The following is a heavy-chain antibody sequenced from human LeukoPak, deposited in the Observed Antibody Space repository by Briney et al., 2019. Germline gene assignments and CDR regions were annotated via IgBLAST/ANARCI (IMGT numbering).Heavy chain of an antibody. Sequence: GASVKVSCKASGYTFTGYYMHWVRQAPGPGLEWMGWINPNSGGTNYAQKFQGRVTMTRDTSISTAYMELSGLRSDDTAVYYCARANMVRGVGLFFDRNWFDPWGQGTLVTVSS. J-gene: IGHJ5*02. D-gene: IGHD3-10*01. CDR2: INPNSGGT. V-gene: IGHV1-2*02. CDR1: GYTFTGYY. CDR3: ARANMVRGVGLFFDRNWFDP.